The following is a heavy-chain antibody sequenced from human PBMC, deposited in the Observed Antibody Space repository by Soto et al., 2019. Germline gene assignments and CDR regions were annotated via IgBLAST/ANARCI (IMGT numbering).Heavy chain of an antibody. J-gene: IGHJ4*02. D-gene: IGHD3-22*01. Sequence: GGSLILSCTASGFTFGDYARSWFRPTPGKGLEWVGFIRSKAYGGTTEYAASVKGRFTISRDDSKSIAYLQMNSLKTEDTAVYYCTRGLPYWIVVITTGRDYWGQGTLVTAPQ. CDR2: IRSKAYGGTT. CDR3: TRGLPYWIVVITTGRDY. CDR1: GFTFGDYA. V-gene: IGHV3-49*03.